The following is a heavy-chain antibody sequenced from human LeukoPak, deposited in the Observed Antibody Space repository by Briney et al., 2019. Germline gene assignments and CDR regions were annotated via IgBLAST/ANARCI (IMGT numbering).Heavy chain of an antibody. Sequence: SETLSLTCTVSGGSISSDGYSWRWIRQPPGKGLEWIGYIYHSGSTYYKPSLKNRVTISIDKSKSQLSLMLTSVTAADTAVYYCASLTYGKEFDYWGQGTLVTVSS. CDR3: ASLTYGKEFDY. D-gene: IGHD4-17*01. J-gene: IGHJ4*02. CDR2: IYHSGST. V-gene: IGHV4-30-2*01. CDR1: GGSISSDGYS.